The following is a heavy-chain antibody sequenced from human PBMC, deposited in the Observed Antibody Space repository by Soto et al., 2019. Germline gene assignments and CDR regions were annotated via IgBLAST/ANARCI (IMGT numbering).Heavy chain of an antibody. Sequence: ASVKVSCKASGYTFTGYYMHWVRQAPGQGLEWMGWINPNSGGTNYAQKFQGWVTMTRDTSISTAYMELSRLRSDDTAVYYCARHRDDILTGDYYGMDVWGQGTTVTVSS. V-gene: IGHV1-2*04. CDR3: ARHRDDILTGDYYGMDV. D-gene: IGHD3-9*01. CDR2: INPNSGGT. CDR1: GYTFTGYY. J-gene: IGHJ6*02.